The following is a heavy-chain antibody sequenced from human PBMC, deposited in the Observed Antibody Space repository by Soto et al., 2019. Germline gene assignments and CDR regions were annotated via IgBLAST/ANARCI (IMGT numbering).Heavy chain of an antibody. CDR2: ICDSDGST. CDR3: AKEVEGGWYYFDY. J-gene: IGHJ4*02. CDR1: GFTFSTYA. Sequence: EVQLLESGGGLVQPGGSLTLSCAASGFTFSTYAMTWVRQAPGKGLEWVSTICDSDGSTYYADSVKGRFTISRDNSKNTVYLQMNSLRAEDTAVYYFAKEVEGGWYYFDYWGQGTLVTVSS. V-gene: IGHV3-23*01. D-gene: IGHD2-15*01.